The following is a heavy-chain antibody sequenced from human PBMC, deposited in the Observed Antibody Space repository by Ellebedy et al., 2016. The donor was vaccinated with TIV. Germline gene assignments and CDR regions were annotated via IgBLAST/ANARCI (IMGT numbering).Heavy chain of an antibody. V-gene: IGHV1-69*13. CDR1: GGTFSSYV. CDR3: ASHYYDIGGYYDGGEALDL. J-gene: IGHJ3*01. Sequence: AASVKVSCKASGGTFSSYVISWARQAPGQGLEWMGGIIPIFGAANYAQKFQGRVTITADEFTSTASMELSSLRSDDTAVYYCASHYYDIGGYYDGGEALDLWGQGTTVTVSS. CDR2: IIPIFGAA. D-gene: IGHD3-22*01.